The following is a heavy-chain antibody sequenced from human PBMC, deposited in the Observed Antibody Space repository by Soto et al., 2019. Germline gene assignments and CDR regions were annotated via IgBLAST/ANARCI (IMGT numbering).Heavy chain of an antibody. D-gene: IGHD3-10*01. V-gene: IGHV4-31*03. J-gene: IGHJ6*02. CDR2: IYYSGST. CDR1: GGSISSGGYY. CDR3: ARVSGGGSGTRYGMDV. Sequence: PLSLNCTVSGGSISSGGYYWSWIRQHPGKGLEWIGYIYYSGSTYYNPSLKSRVTISVDTSKNQFSLKLSSVTAADTAVYYCARVSGGGSGTRYGMDVWGQGTTVTVSS.